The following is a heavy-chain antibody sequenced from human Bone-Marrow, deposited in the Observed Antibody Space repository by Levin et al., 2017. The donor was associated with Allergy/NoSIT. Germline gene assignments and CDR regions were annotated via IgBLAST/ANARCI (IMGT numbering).Heavy chain of an antibody. CDR3: ARDGTLIGVGSGGSLDV. CDR2: IGSSGENI. D-gene: IGHD1-14*01. J-gene: IGHJ3*01. Sequence: GGSLRLSCSASGFTFSDFEMNWVRQAPGKGLEWISYIGSSGENIFYADSVKGRFTISRDNTRNSLFLHMNTLKSDDTVVYYCARDGTLIGVGSGGSLDVWGRGTLVTVSS. CDR1: GFTFSDFE. V-gene: IGHV3-48*03.